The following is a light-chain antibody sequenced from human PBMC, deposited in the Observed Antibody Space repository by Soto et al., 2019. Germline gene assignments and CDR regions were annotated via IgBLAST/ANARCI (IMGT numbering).Light chain of an antibody. V-gene: IGKV1-5*01. Sequence: DIQMTQSPSTLSASVGDRVTITCRASQNINNWLAWYQHKPGKAPKILIYDASTLESGVPSRFSGSGSGTEFTLTISSLQPDDFATYYCQQGKSFPLTFGGGTKVDIK. CDR2: DAS. CDR1: QNINNW. J-gene: IGKJ4*01. CDR3: QQGKSFPLT.